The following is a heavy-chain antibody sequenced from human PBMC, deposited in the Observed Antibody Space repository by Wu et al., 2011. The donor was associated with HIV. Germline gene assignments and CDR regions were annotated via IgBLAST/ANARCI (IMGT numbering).Heavy chain of an antibody. CDR3: ARGYCTSTNCYNDAFDI. V-gene: IGHV1-69*06. Sequence: QVQLVQSGAEMKKPGSSVKVSCKASGGTFSTYTISWVRQAPGQGLEWMGGITPIYGTADYAQKFQGRVTITADKSTSTDYMELSSLRSEDTAIYYCARGYCTSTNCYNDAFDIWAKGQWSASLQ. CDR2: ITPIYGTA. J-gene: IGHJ3*02. CDR1: GGTFSTYT. D-gene: IGHD2-2*02.